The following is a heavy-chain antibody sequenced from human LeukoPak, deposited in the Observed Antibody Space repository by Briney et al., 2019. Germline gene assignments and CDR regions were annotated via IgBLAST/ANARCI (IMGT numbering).Heavy chain of an antibody. J-gene: IGHJ4*02. Sequence: ASVKVSCKASGYTFTSYGISWVRQAPGQGLEWMGWISAYNGNTNYAQKLQGRVTMTTDTSTGTAYMELRSLRSDDTAVYYCARGFYYYDSSGYGGDDYWGQGTLVTVSS. D-gene: IGHD3-22*01. CDR1: GYTFTSYG. CDR2: ISAYNGNT. V-gene: IGHV1-18*01. CDR3: ARGFYYYDSSGYGGDDY.